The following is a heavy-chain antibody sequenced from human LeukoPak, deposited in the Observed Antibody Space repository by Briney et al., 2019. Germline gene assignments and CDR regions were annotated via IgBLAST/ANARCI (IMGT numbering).Heavy chain of an antibody. CDR1: GGTFSSYA. CDR2: IIPIFGTA. CDR3: ARVGAQGGFFDY. Sequence: SVKVSCKASGGTFSSYAISWVRQAPGQGLEWMGGIIPIFGTANYAQKFQGRVTITADESTSTAYMELSSLRSEDTAVYYCARVGAQGGFFDYWGQGTLVTVSS. D-gene: IGHD1-26*01. J-gene: IGHJ4*02. V-gene: IGHV1-69*13.